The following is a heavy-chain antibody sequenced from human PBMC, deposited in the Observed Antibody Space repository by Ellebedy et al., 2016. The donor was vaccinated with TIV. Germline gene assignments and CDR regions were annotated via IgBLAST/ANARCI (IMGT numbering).Heavy chain of an antibody. D-gene: IGHD5-12*01. J-gene: IGHJ4*02. CDR2: IWYDGSNK. CDR1: GFTFSTYA. V-gene: IGHV3-33*08. CDR3: VRAPRGRYYFDY. Sequence: GESLKISCAASGFTFSTYAMSWVRQAPGKGLEWAAVIWYDGSNKYYADSVKGRFTISRDNSKSTVYLEMNSLRAEDTAVYYCVRAPRGRYYFDYWGQGTLVTVSS.